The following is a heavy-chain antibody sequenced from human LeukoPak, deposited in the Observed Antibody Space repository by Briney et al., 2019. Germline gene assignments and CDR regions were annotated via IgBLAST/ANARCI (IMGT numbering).Heavy chain of an antibody. J-gene: IGHJ4*02. V-gene: IGHV3-23*01. CDR1: GFTFSTYA. CDR2: ISGSGGAT. Sequence: GGSLRLSCAASGFTFSTYAMHWVRQPPGKGLEWVSAISGSGGATYHADADSVKGRFIISRDNSKNTLYLQINSLRDEDTAVYYCAKDGYNYDSSGHFDYWGQGTLVTVSS. D-gene: IGHD3-22*01. CDR3: AKDGYNYDSSGHFDY.